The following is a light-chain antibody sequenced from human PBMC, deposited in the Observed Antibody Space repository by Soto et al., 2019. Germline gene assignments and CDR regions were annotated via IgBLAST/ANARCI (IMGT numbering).Light chain of an antibody. CDR3: QQYGSSPIT. CDR2: GTS. Sequence: LTHSPGTLSLSLCERATLSFSASGRSFSGWLGWYQQKPGQAPRLLIYGTSSMDTGIPDRFSGSGSGTDFTLTISRLEPEDFAVYYCQQYGSSPITFGQGTRLEIK. CDR1: GRSFSGW. V-gene: IGKV3-20*01. J-gene: IGKJ5*01.